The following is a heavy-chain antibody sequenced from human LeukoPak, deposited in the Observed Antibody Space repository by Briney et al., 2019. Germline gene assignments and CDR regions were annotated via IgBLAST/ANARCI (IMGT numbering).Heavy chain of an antibody. J-gene: IGHJ4*02. V-gene: IGHV3-66*01. Sequence: GGSLRLACVASGFTVSSNYMSWVRQAPGKGLEWVSVIYNGDGTGYADSVKGRFTISRDNSQNTVSLQMDSLRVGDTAVYFCVRNLRYCSDGSCSPWGQGALVTVSS. CDR2: IYNGDGT. CDR1: GFTVSSNY. D-gene: IGHD2-15*01. CDR3: VRNLRYCSDGSCSP.